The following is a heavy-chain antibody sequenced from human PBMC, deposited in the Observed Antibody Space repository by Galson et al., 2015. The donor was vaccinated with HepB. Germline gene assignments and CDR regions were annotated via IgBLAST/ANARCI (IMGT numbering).Heavy chain of an antibody. CDR3: ARARYSSSPPDY. J-gene: IGHJ4*02. Sequence: SVKVSCKVSGYTFSIHGISWVRQAPGQGLEWMGWISVYNGNINYAQKLQGRVVMTTDTSTNTVYMELRSLRFDDTAVYYCARARYSSSPPDYWGQGTLVTVSS. V-gene: IGHV1-18*01. CDR2: ISVYNGNI. CDR1: GYTFSIHG. D-gene: IGHD6-6*01.